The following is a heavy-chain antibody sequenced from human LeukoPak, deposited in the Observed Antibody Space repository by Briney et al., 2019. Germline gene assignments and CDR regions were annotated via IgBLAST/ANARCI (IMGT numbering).Heavy chain of an antibody. J-gene: IGHJ4*02. D-gene: IGHD4-17*01. Sequence: VASVKVSCKASGGTFSSYAISWVRQAPGQGLEWMGRIIPIFGIANYAQKFQGRVTITADKSTSTAYMELSSLRSEDTAVYYCARDYSRYGDYVSFDYWGQGTLVTVSS. V-gene: IGHV1-69*04. CDR1: GGTFSSYA. CDR2: IIPIFGIA. CDR3: ARDYSRYGDYVSFDY.